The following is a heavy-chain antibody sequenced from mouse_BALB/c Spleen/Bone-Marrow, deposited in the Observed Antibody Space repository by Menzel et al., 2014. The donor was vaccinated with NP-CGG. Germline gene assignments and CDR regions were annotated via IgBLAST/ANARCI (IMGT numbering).Heavy chain of an antibody. Sequence: VQLQQSGAELVRPGASVKLSCKASGYTFTSYWINWVKQRPGQGLEWIGNIYPSDSYTNYNQKFKDKATLTADKSSSTAYMQLSSPTSEDSAVYYCTRGWDYWGQGTTLTVSS. CDR1: GYTFTSYW. V-gene: IGHV1-69*02. CDR2: IYPSDSYT. J-gene: IGHJ2*01. CDR3: TRGWDY. D-gene: IGHD1-1*02.